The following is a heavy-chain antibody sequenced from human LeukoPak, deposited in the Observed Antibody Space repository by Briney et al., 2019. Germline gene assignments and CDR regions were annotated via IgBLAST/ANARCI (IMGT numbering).Heavy chain of an antibody. V-gene: IGHV3-48*01. J-gene: IGHJ4*02. CDR2: ISSTSGTI. CDR1: GFTFSSYS. CDR3: TRELTTVTTPSGY. D-gene: IGHD4-17*01. Sequence: GGSLRLSCAASGFTFSSYSMNWVRQAPGKGLEWVSYISSTSGTIYYADSVKGRFTISRDNAKNSLYLQMNSLRAEDTAVYYCTRELTTVTTPSGYWGQGTLVTVSS.